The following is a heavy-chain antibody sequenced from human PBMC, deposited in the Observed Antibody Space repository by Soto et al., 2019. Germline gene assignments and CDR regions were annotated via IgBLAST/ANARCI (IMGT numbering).Heavy chain of an antibody. CDR2: IKSKTDVGTT. Sequence: GGSLRLSCAASGFTFSNAWMSWVRQAPGKGLEWVGRIKSKTDVGTTDYAAPVKGRFTISRDDSTNTLYLHMNRLKTEDADLYYCTTFSWCGGGGAFELWGQGTMVTVSS. CDR1: GFTFSNAW. D-gene: IGHD3-10*01. J-gene: IGHJ3*01. CDR3: TTFSWCGGGGAFEL. V-gene: IGHV3-15*01.